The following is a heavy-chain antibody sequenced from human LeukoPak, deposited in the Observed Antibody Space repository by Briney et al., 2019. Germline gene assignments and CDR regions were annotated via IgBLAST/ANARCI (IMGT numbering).Heavy chain of an antibody. Sequence: PSETLSLTCAVSGDSISSSNWWSWVRQPPGKGLEWIGEIYHSGSTNYNPSLKSRVTISVDKSKNQLSLKLSSVTAADTAVYYCARLTYYYDSSGYGIWRQGTMVTVSS. J-gene: IGHJ3*02. V-gene: IGHV4-4*02. D-gene: IGHD3-22*01. CDR1: GDSISSSNW. CDR2: IYHSGST. CDR3: ARLTYYYDSSGYGI.